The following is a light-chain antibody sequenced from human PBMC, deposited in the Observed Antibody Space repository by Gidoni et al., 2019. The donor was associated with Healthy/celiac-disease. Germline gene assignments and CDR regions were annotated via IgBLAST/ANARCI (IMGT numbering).Light chain of an antibody. J-gene: IGKJ5*01. V-gene: IGKV1-9*01. CDR1: QGISSY. CDR3: QQLNSYPIT. CDR2: AAS. Sequence: IQLTQSPSSLSASVGDSVTITCRASQGISSYLALYQQKPGKAPKLLIYAASTLQSGVPSRFSGSGSGTDFTLTISSLQPEAFATYYCQQLNSYPITFGQGTRLEIK.